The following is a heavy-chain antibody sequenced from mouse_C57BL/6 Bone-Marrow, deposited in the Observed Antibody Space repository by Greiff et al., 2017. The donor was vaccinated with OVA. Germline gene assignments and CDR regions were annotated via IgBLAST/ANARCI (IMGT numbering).Heavy chain of an antibody. CDR1: GFTFSSYG. J-gene: IGHJ1*03. CDR3: ASYYDYGDWYFDV. V-gene: IGHV5-6*01. D-gene: IGHD2-4*01. CDR2: ISSGGSYT. Sequence: EVQGVESGGDLVKPGGSLKLSCAASGFTFSSYGMSWVRQTPDKRLEWVATISSGGSYTYYPDSVKGRFTISRDNAKNTLYLQMSSLKSEDTAMYYCASYYDYGDWYFDVWGTGTTVTVSS.